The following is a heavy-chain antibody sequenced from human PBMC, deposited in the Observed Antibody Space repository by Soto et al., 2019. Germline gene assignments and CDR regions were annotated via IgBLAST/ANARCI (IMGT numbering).Heavy chain of an antibody. Sequence: GGSLRLSCAASGFTFDDYAMHWVRQAPGKGLEWVSLISWDGGSTYYADSVKGRFTISRDTSKNSLYLQMNSLRAEDTALYYCAKDIRPRSDILTGYYPLAFDYWGQGTLVTVSS. D-gene: IGHD3-9*01. CDR3: AKDIRPRSDILTGYYPLAFDY. J-gene: IGHJ4*02. CDR1: GFTFDDYA. CDR2: ISWDGGST. V-gene: IGHV3-43D*04.